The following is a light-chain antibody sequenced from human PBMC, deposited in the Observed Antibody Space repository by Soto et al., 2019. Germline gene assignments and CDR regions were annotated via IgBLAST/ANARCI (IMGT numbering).Light chain of an antibody. V-gene: IGKV4-1*01. Sequence: DIVMTQSPDSLAVSLGERATINCKSSQXXSHSSNNKKYLAWYQQKPGQPPKLLIYWASTRYSGVPDRFSGSGSGTDFTLTISSLQAEDVAVYYCQQYYSAPWTFGQGTKVDIK. CDR3: QQYYSAPWT. CDR1: QXXSHSSNNKKY. CDR2: WAS. J-gene: IGKJ1*01.